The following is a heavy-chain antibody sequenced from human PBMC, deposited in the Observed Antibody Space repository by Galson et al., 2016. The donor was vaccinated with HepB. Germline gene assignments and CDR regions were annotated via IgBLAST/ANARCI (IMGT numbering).Heavy chain of an antibody. D-gene: IGHD3-10*01. CDR3: AKSGFFGELDY. V-gene: IGHV3-23*01. CDR2: ISGSGGRT. Sequence: SLRLSCAVSAGTFKYYAMNWVRQAPGKGLEWVAAISGSGGRTSYEDSVRGRFTISRDNSKNTLFLRMNSVGVEDTAVYFCAKSGFFGELDYWGQGNLVTVSS. CDR1: AGTFKYYA. J-gene: IGHJ4*02.